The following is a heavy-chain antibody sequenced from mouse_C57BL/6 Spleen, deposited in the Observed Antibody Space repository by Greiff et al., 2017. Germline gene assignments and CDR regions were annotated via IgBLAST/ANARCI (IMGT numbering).Heavy chain of an antibody. Sequence: GGGLVQPKGSLKLSCAASGFTFNTYAMHWVRQAPGKGLEWVARIRSKSSNYATYYADSVKDSFTISRDDSQSMLYLQMNNLKTEDTAMYYCVGDRLVLLGEERGFAYWGQGTLVTVSA. CDR3: VGDRLVLLGEERGFAY. D-gene: IGHD1-1*01. CDR2: IRSKSSNYAT. CDR1: GFTFNTYA. V-gene: IGHV10-3*01. J-gene: IGHJ3*01.